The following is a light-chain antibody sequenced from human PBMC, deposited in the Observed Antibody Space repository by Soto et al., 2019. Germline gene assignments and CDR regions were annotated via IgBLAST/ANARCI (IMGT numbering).Light chain of an antibody. V-gene: IGKV3-15*01. Sequence: EIVMTQSPATLSVSPGERATLSCRASQSVSSNLAWYQQKPGQAPRLLIYGAFTRATGIPARFSGSGSGTEFTLTISSLQSEDFAVYYCQPYKKWPPLTFGGGTKVEIK. CDR2: GAF. CDR3: QPYKKWPPLT. CDR1: QSVSSN. J-gene: IGKJ4*01.